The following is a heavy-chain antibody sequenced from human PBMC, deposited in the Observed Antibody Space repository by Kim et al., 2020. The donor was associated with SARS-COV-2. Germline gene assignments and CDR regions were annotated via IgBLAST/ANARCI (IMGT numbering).Heavy chain of an antibody. J-gene: IGHJ6*02. V-gene: IGHV3-9*01. CDR3: ANYSWERGYYYYYGMDV. D-gene: IGHD1-26*01. Sequence: VKGRVSISRDNAKNSLYLQMNSLRGEDTAWYYCANYSWERGYYYYYGMDVWGQGTTVTVSS.